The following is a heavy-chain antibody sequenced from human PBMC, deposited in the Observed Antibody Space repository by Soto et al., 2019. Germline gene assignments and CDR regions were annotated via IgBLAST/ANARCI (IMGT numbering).Heavy chain of an antibody. V-gene: IGHV3-15*01. J-gene: IGHJ6*02. Sequence: GGSLRLSCAASGFTFSNAWMSWVRQAPGKGLEWVGRIKSKTDGGTTDYAAPVKGRFTISRDDSKNTLYLQMNSLKTEDTAVYYCTTDHSIAIFGVVIAPPSSAGYYGMDVWGQGTTVTVSS. CDR2: IKSKTDGGTT. CDR3: TTDHSIAIFGVVIAPPSSAGYYGMDV. D-gene: IGHD3-3*01. CDR1: GFTFSNAW.